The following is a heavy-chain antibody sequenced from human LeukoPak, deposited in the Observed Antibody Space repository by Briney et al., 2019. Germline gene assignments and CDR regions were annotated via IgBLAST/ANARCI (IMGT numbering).Heavy chain of an antibody. CDR3: ASHRRYTTGSEGFDY. J-gene: IGHJ4*02. V-gene: IGHV4-39*01. CDR2: IYYSGNT. CDR1: GGSISSSDYY. D-gene: IGHD2/OR15-2a*01. Sequence: KPSETLSLTCTVSGGSISSSDYYGAWIRQPPGKGLEWIGRIYYSGNTYYHPSLKSRVTISVDTSKNQFSLKLSSVTAADTAVYYCASHRRYTTGSEGFDYWGQGALVTVSS.